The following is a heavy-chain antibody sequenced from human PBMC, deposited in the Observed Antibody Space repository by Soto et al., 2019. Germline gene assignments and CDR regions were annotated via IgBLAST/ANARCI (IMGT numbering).Heavy chain of an antibody. Sequence: QVQLVESVGGVVHPGTSLRLSCAASGFTFSTHGMHWVRQAPGKWPEWVAVISHDGSKKYYVESVEGRFSISRDNSKSIVHLQMNNVRTEDTAGYYCSKDKGPYYDFWSGQRWFDPWGQGTLVTVSS. V-gene: IGHV3-30*18. CDR3: SKDKGPYYDFWSGQRWFDP. CDR1: GFTFSTHG. D-gene: IGHD3-3*01. CDR2: ISHDGSKK. J-gene: IGHJ5*02.